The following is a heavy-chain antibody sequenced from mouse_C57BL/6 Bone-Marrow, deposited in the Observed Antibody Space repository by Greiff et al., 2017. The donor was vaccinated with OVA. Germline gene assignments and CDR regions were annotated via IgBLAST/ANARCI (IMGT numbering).Heavy chain of an antibody. CDR2: INPNNGGT. CDR1: GYTFTDYY. V-gene: IGHV1-26*01. CDR3: ARVGGSRGGYWYFDV. D-gene: IGHD1-1*01. J-gene: IGHJ1*03. Sequence: EVQLQQSGPELVKPGASVKISCKASGYTFTDYYMNWVKQSHGKSLEWIGDINPNNGGTSYNQKFKGKATLTVDKSSSTAYMELRSLTSEDSAVYYCARVGGSRGGYWYFDVWGTGTTVTVSS.